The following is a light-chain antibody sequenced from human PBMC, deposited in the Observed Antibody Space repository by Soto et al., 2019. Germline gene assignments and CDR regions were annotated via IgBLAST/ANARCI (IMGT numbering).Light chain of an antibody. CDR3: LQDYTYPYN. V-gene: IGKV1-6*01. CDR2: AVS. Sequence: AIQMTQSPSSLSASVVDRVTITCRASQGIRNDLVWYQQKPEKAPTLLIYAVSYLEPGLPSRFSRSGSATYFTLTISSLQPEDFATYYCLQDYTYPYNFGQGTKLELK. J-gene: IGKJ2*01. CDR1: QGIRND.